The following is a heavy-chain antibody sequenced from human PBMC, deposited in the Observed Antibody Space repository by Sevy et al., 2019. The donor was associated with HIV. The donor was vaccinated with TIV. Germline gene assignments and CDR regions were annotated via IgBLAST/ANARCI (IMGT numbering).Heavy chain of an antibody. V-gene: IGHV3-7*03. J-gene: IGHJ6*02. D-gene: IGHD2-2*01. CDR2: IKVDGSEK. Sequence: GGSLRLSCAVSGFTFRSYWMCWVRQAPGKGLEWVAHIKVDGSEKYHVDSVKGRFTISRDNAKNSLFLQMNSLRVKDTAVYYCASDCSSTSCLWGLDVWGQGTAVTVSS. CDR1: GFTFRSYW. CDR3: ASDCSSTSCLWGLDV.